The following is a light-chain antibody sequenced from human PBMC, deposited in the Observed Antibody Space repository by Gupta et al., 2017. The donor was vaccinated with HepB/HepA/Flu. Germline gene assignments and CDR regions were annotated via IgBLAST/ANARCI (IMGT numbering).Light chain of an antibody. CDR3: QAWDDRSDQFV. Sequence: SYVLPQPPSASVASGLTARVTIGGNKYGSEAVNWYQQKPGQAPVLVVYDDRPRPSGIPERFSGSNSANTATLTISGVEAEDEADYYCQAWDDRSDQFVFGAGTKVTVL. CDR1: KYGSEA. V-gene: IGLV3-21*02. J-gene: IGLJ1*01. CDR2: DDR.